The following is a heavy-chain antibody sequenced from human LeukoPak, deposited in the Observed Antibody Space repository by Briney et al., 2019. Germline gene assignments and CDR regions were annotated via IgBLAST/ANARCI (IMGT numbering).Heavy chain of an antibody. V-gene: IGHV1-69*01. Sequence: SVKVSCKASGGTFSSYAISWVRQAPGQGLEWMGGIIPIFGTANYAQKFQGRVTINADESTSTAYMELSSLRSEDTAVYYCAREVTRYCSSTSCFNWFDPWGQGTLVTVSS. CDR1: GGTFSSYA. CDR2: IIPIFGTA. D-gene: IGHD2-2*01. CDR3: AREVTRYCSSTSCFNWFDP. J-gene: IGHJ5*02.